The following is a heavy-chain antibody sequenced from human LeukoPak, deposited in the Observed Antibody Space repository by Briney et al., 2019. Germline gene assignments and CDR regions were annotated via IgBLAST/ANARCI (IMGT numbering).Heavy chain of an antibody. Sequence: RASVKLSCKASGYTFTSYAMNWVRQAPGQGLEWMGWINTNTGNPTYAQGFTGRFVFSLDTSFSTAYLQIRSLKAEDTGVYYCARDHNWNDEDNWFDPWGQGTLVTVSS. CDR3: ARDHNWNDEDNWFDP. D-gene: IGHD1-20*01. CDR2: INTNTGNP. CDR1: GYTFTSYA. V-gene: IGHV7-4-1*02. J-gene: IGHJ5*02.